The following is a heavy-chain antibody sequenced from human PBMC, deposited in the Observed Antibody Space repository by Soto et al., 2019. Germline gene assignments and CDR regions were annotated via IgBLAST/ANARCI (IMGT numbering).Heavy chain of an antibody. CDR2: IIPVSGVP. CDR1: GGTFDSFT. D-gene: IGHD2-2*01. V-gene: IGHV1-69*01. CDR3: ARDRRTATLDF. Sequence: QVQLVQSGAEVKQPGSSVKVSCTISGGTFDSFTISWVRQAPGQGFEWMGGIIPVSGVPSYSRHFPGRITITADASTSTAYMDLSGLKFEATAVYFFARDRRTATLDFWGQGTLVSVS. J-gene: IGHJ4*02.